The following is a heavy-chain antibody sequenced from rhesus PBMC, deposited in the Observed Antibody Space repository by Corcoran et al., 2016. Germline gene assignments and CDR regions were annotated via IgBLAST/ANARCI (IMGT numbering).Heavy chain of an antibody. Sequence: QLQLQESGPGLARPSETLSLTCAVSGGSISNNWWSWIRQPPGKGLEWIGRISDGRGRTTHNPSLRERVTNSAEPTKNQLSLKQNAVTVADTAVYDCVRRLRTCPDSGCYGRFDGWGPGVLVTVSS. CDR2: ISDGRGRT. J-gene: IGHJ5-1*01. CDR1: GGSISNNW. D-gene: IGHD2-21*01. V-gene: IGHV4-173*01. CDR3: VRRLRTCPDSGCYGRFDG.